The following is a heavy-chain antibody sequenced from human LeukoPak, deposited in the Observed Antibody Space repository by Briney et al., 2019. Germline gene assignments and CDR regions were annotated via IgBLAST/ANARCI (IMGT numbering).Heavy chain of an antibody. CDR3: ARGGKGTRYYYYGMDV. D-gene: IGHD1-1*01. CDR2: ISSSSSYI. J-gene: IGHJ6*02. CDR1: GFTFSSYS. V-gene: IGHV3-21*01. Sequence: GGSLRLSCAASGFTFSSYSMNWVRQAPEKGLEWVSSISSSSSYIYYADSVKGRFTISRDNAKNSLYLQMNSLRAEDTAVYYCARGGKGTRYYYYGMDVWGQGTTVTVSS.